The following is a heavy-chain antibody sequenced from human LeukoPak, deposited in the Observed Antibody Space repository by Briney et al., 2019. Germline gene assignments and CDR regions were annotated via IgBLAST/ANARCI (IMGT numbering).Heavy chain of an antibody. V-gene: IGHV3-7*01. Sequence: GGSLRLSCAASGFTFSSYWMSWVRQAPGKGLEWVANIKQDGSEKYYVDSVKGRLTISRDNAKNSLYLQMNSLRAEDTAVYYCAREGFGELLYLNAFGIWGQGTMVTVSS. J-gene: IGHJ3*02. CDR1: GFTFSSYW. CDR3: AREGFGELLYLNAFGI. CDR2: IKQDGSEK. D-gene: IGHD3-10*01.